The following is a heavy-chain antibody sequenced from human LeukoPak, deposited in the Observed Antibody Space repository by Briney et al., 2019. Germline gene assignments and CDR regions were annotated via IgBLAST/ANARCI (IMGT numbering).Heavy chain of an antibody. Sequence: GGSLRLSCAASEFTFSSYSMNWARQAPGKGLEWVASINHNGNVNYYVDSVKGRFTISRDNAKNSLYLQMSNLRAEDTAVYFCARGGGLDVWGQGATVTVSS. CDR1: EFTFSSYS. CDR2: INHNGNVN. J-gene: IGHJ6*02. V-gene: IGHV3-7*03. D-gene: IGHD3-16*01. CDR3: ARGGGLDV.